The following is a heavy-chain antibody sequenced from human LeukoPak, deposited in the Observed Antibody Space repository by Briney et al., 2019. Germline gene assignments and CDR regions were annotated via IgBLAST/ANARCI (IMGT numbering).Heavy chain of an antibody. J-gene: IGHJ4*02. Sequence: ASVKVSCKASAYTFTSYDINWVRQATGQGLEWMGWMNPNSGNTGYAQKFQGRVTMTRNTSISTAYLELSSRRSEDTAVYYCARHGLAASFDYWGQGTLVTVSS. D-gene: IGHD2-15*01. CDR1: AYTFTSYD. CDR2: MNPNSGNT. CDR3: ARHGLAASFDY. V-gene: IGHV1-8*02.